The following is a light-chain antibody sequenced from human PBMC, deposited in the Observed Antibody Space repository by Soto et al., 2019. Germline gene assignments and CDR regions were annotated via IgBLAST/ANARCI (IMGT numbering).Light chain of an antibody. CDR3: QSYDSSLSGSVV. J-gene: IGLJ2*01. CDR2: GNN. Sequence: QAVVTQPPSVSGAPGQRVTLSCTGSTSNIGAGYDVHWYQQLPGTAPKLLIYGNNNRPSGVPDRFSGSKSGTSASLAITGLQAEDEADYYCQSYDSSLSGSVVFGGGTKLTVL. CDR1: TSNIGAGYD. V-gene: IGLV1-40*01.